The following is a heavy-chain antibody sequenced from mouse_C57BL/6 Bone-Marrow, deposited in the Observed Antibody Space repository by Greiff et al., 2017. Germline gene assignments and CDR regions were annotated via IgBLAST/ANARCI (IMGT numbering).Heavy chain of an antibody. D-gene: IGHD1-1*01. V-gene: IGHV1-63*01. CDR2: NYPGGGYT. CDR3: ARCYYHPYYAMDY. J-gene: IGHJ4*01. CDR1: EYTFPNYW. Sequence: QVQLQQSGAELVRPGTSVKMSCKASEYTFPNYWIGWAKQRPGHGLEWIGANYPGGGYTNYNEKFKGKANLTADKSSSTAYMQFSSLTSEDSAIYYCARCYYHPYYAMDYWGQGTSVTVSS.